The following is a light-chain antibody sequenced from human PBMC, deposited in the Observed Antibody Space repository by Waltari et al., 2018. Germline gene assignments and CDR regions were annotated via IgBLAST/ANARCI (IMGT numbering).Light chain of an antibody. CDR2: RNN. J-gene: IGLJ2*01. Sequence: QSLLTQSPSTSGTPGQRVTISCSGRSSNIGTNYVYWYQQLPGTAPKLLITRNNQRPAGVPDRFSGSKSGTSASLAISGLRSEDEAVYYCAACDDGLSAVVFGGGTRLTVL. CDR1: SSNIGTNY. CDR3: AACDDGLSAVV. V-gene: IGLV1-47*01.